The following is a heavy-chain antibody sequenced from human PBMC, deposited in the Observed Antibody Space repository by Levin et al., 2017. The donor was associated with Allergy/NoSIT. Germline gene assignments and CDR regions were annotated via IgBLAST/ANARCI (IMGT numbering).Heavy chain of an antibody. Sequence: GGSLRLSCAASGFTFSSYGMHWVRQAPGKGLEWVAVISYDGSNKYYADSVKGRFTISRDNSKNTLYLQMNSLRAEDTAVYYCAKDSARYSYSGYDWGDYWGQGTLVTVSS. CDR2: ISYDGSNK. CDR3: AKDSARYSYSGYDWGDY. CDR1: GFTFSSYG. V-gene: IGHV3-30*18. D-gene: IGHD5-12*01. J-gene: IGHJ4*02.